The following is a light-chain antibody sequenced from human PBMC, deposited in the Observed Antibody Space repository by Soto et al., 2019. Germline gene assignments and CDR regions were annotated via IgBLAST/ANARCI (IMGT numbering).Light chain of an antibody. Sequence: QSVLTQPASVSGSPGQSITISCTGTSGDMGSYNRVSWYQQHPGKAPKLIIYEVTDRPSGVSNRFSGSKSGNTASLTISGLQAEDEAEYYCSSYTSSSTLYVFGTGTKLTVL. V-gene: IGLV2-14*01. CDR1: SGDMGSYNR. CDR3: SSYTSSSTLYV. J-gene: IGLJ1*01. CDR2: EVT.